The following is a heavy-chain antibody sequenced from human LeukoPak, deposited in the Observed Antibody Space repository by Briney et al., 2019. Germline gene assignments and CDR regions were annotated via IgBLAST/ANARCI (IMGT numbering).Heavy chain of an antibody. J-gene: IGHJ4*02. V-gene: IGHV1-2*06. CDR3: ARGIVGATSYFDY. CDR2: INPNSGGT. D-gene: IGHD1-26*01. Sequence: ASVKVSCKASGYTFTGYYMHWVRQAPGQGREWMGRINPNSGGTNYAQKFQGRVTMTRDTSISTAYMELSRLRSDDTAVYYCARGIVGATSYFDYWGQGTLVTVSS. CDR1: GYTFTGYY.